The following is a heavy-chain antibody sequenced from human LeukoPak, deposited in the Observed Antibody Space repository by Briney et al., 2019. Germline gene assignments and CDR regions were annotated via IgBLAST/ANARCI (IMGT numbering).Heavy chain of an antibody. CDR1: GYRFTNYW. D-gene: IGHD3-22*01. CDR2: IYPGDSDI. J-gene: IGHJ4*02. Sequence: GESLKISCKGSGYRFTNYWIGWVRQMPGKGLELMGSIYPGDSDIRYSPSFQGQVTISADKSFTTAYLQWRSLKASDTAIYYRTRQGVYYSDSSAFYYWGQGTRVTVSS. CDR3: TRQGVYYSDSSAFYY. V-gene: IGHV5-51*01.